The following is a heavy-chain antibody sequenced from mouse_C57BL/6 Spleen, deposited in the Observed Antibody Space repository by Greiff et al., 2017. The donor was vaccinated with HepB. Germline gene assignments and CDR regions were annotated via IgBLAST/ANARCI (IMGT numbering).Heavy chain of an antibody. V-gene: IGHV14-4*01. D-gene: IGHD1-1*01. J-gene: IGHJ3*01. Sequence: EVQLQQSGAELVRPGASVKLSCTASGFNIKDDYMHWVKQRPEQGLEWIGWIDPENGDTEYASKFQGKATITADTSSNTAYRQLSSLTSEDTAVYYCTRYDSYGGFAYWGQGTLVTVSA. CDR1: GFNIKDDY. CDR2: IDPENGDT. CDR3: TRYDSYGGFAY.